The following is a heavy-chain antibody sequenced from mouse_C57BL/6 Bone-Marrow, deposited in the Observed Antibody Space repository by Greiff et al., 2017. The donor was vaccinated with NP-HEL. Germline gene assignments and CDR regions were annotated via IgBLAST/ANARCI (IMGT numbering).Heavy chain of an antibody. D-gene: IGHD2-5*01. J-gene: IGHJ1*03. CDR3: AREDSKREYWYFDV. CDR1: GYSFTGYY. V-gene: IGHV1-42*01. Sequence: VQLQQSGPELVKPGASVKISCKASGYSFTGYYMNWVKQSPEKSLEWIGEINPSTGGTTYNQKFKAKATLTVAKSSTTAYMQLKSLTSEDSAVYYCAREDSKREYWYFDVWGTGTTVTVSS. CDR2: INPSTGGT.